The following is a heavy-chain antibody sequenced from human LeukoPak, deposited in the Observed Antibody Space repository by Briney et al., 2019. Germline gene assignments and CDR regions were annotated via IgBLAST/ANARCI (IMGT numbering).Heavy chain of an antibody. CDR3: ARDFRGAYDFRSGYYTPYYFDY. D-gene: IGHD3-3*01. CDR1: GGSISSYC. J-gene: IGHJ4*02. Sequence: PSETLSLTRTVSGGSISSYCWSWIRQPGGKGLEWIGRIYTSGRTYYNHSLKSRVTMSVDTSKNQFSLKLSSVTAADTAVYYCARDFRGAYDFRSGYYTPYYFDYWGQGTLVTVSS. CDR2: IYTSGRT. V-gene: IGHV4-4*07.